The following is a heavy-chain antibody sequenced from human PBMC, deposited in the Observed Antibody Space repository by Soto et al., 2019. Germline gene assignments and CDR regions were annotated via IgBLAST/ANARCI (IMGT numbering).Heavy chain of an antibody. CDR2: IWYDGSNK. CDR1: GFTFSSYG. D-gene: IGHD3-22*01. V-gene: IGHV3-33*01. J-gene: IGHJ4*02. Sequence: GGSLRLSCAASGFTFSSYGMHWVRQAPGKGLEWVAVIWYDGSNKYYADSVKGRFTISRDNSKNTLYLQMNSLRAEDTAVYYCSRVDSSGTDFDYSGQATLVTVSS. CDR3: SRVDSSGTDFDY.